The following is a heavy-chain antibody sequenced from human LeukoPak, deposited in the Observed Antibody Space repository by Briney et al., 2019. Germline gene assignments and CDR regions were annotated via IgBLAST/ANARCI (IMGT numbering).Heavy chain of an antibody. D-gene: IGHD4-23*01. V-gene: IGHV1-18*01. Sequence: GASVKVSCKASGHTFISCGISWVRQAPGQGLEWMGWISAYIGNTNYAQNLQGRVTMTTDTSTSTAYMELRSLRSDDTAVYYCARDPGYGSNSAYCDYWGQGTLVTVSS. CDR2: ISAYIGNT. J-gene: IGHJ4*02. CDR3: ARDPGYGSNSAYCDY. CDR1: GHTFISCG.